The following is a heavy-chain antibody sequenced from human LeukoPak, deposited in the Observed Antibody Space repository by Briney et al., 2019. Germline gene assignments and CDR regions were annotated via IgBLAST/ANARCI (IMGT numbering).Heavy chain of an antibody. D-gene: IGHD5-24*01. Sequence: GGSLRLSCAASGFTFSSYSMNWVRQAPGKGLEWVSYIDSDTDDIHYADSVKGRFTISRDNAKNSLYLQMNSLRAEDTAVYYCATRKKGWLHRNWGQGTLVTVSS. CDR3: ATRKKGWLHRN. V-gene: IGHV3-21*01. J-gene: IGHJ4*02. CDR2: IDSDTDDI. CDR1: GFTFSSYS.